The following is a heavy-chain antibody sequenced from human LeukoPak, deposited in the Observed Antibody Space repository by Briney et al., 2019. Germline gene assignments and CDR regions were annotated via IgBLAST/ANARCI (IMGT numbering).Heavy chain of an antibody. CDR2: IYTGGST. D-gene: IGHD1-14*01. J-gene: IGHJ4*02. CDR1: EFTVSNYY. CDR3: ARRGPETTLDS. V-gene: IGHV3-66*01. Sequence: GDSLRLSCTASEFTVSNYYMSWVRQAPGKGLEWVSVIYTGGSTYYADSVKGRFTISRDNSKNTLYLQMNSLRVEDTAAYYCARRGPETTLDSWGQGTLVTVSS.